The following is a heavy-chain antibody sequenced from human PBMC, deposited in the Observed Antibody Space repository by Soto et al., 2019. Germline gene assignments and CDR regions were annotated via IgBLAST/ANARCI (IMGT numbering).Heavy chain of an antibody. Sequence: QVQLQESGPGLVKPSQTLSLTCTVSGGSISRGGYYWSRIRQHPGKGLEWIGYIYYSGGTYYNPSLKSRVTISVDTSENQFSLRLSSVTAADTAVYYCARKDSGYADYMDVWGKGTTVTVSS. J-gene: IGHJ6*03. CDR3: ARKDSGYADYMDV. V-gene: IGHV4-31*03. CDR1: GGSISRGGYY. D-gene: IGHD5-12*01. CDR2: IYYSGGT.